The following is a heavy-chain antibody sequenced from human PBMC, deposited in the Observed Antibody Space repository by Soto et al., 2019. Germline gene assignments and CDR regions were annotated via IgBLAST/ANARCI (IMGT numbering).Heavy chain of an antibody. V-gene: IGHV4-39*01. J-gene: IGHJ4*02. D-gene: IGHD3-3*01. CDR3: PRPRQGNYDFLSGYYALDY. CDR1: GASTSSSRSY. Sequence: PSETLSLTCTVSGASTSSSRSYWGWVRQPPGKGLEWIVSFYYTGGTYSTYYNPSLKSRVTISLDTSNSQFSLNLSSLTAADPAVYYCPRPRQGNYDFLSGYYALDYWGQGTLVTVSS. CDR2: FYYTGGT.